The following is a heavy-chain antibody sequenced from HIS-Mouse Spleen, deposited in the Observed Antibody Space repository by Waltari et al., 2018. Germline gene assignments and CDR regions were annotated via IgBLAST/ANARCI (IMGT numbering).Heavy chain of an antibody. D-gene: IGHD6-19*01. CDR1: GFTFSSYG. CDR2: RSYDGSNK. Sequence: QVQLVESGGGVVQPGRSLRLSCAASGFTFSSYGMHWVRQDPGKGLEWVEVRSYDGSNKYYADSVKGRFTISRDNSKNTLYLQMNSLRAEDTAVYYCAKASSGWLDYWGQGTLVTVSS. CDR3: AKASSGWLDY. J-gene: IGHJ4*02. V-gene: IGHV3-30*18.